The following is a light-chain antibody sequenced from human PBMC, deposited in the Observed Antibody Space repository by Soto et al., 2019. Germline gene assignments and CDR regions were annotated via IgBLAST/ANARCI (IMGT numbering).Light chain of an antibody. CDR2: GNS. CDR3: QSYDSSVSGYV. V-gene: IGLV1-40*01. Sequence: QSVLTQPPSVSGAPGQRVTISCTGSSSNIGAGYDVHWYQQLPGTAPKLLIYGNSNRPSGVPDRFSGSKSGTSASLAITGHQSEDEADYYCQSYDSSVSGYVFGTGTKLTVL. CDR1: SSNIGAGYD. J-gene: IGLJ1*01.